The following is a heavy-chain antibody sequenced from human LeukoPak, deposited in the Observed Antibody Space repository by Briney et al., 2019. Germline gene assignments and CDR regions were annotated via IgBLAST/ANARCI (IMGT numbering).Heavy chain of an antibody. D-gene: IGHD3-22*01. Sequence: ASVKVSCKASGYTFTSYYMHWVRQAPGQGLEWMGIINPSGGSTSYAQKFQGRVTMTRDTSISTAYMELSRLRSDDTAVYYCARDDYYDSSGHLFDIWGQGTMVTVSS. J-gene: IGHJ3*02. CDR1: GYTFTSYY. CDR3: ARDDYYDSSGHLFDI. V-gene: IGHV1-46*01. CDR2: INPSGGST.